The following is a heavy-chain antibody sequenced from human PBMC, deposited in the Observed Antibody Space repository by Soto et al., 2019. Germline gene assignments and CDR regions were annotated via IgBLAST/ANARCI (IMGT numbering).Heavy chain of an antibody. CDR1: DDSINSDKYY. Sequence: QLQLQESGPGLVKPSETLSLTCSVSDDSINSDKYYWGWIRQPPGKGLEWIGSIYYRGNAYYNPSLQNGVTISLDKSRSQFSLKLNSVTAADSAVYFCARLEGLAAISYYFDFWGPGALVTVSS. CDR3: ARLEGLAAISYYFDF. CDR2: IYYRGNA. J-gene: IGHJ4*02. V-gene: IGHV4-39*01. D-gene: IGHD3-9*01.